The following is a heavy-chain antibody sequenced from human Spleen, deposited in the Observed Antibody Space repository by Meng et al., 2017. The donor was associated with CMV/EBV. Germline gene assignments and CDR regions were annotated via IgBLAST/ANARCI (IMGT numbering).Heavy chain of an antibody. CDR2: INPNSGGT. CDR1: GYTFTGYY. J-gene: IGHJ4*02. D-gene: IGHD3-16*02. V-gene: IGHV1-2*02. Sequence: ASVKVSCKASGYTFTGYYMHWVRQAPGQGLEWMGWINPNSGGTNYAQKFQGRVTMTRDTSISTAYMELSRLRSDDTAVYYCARGRKLRLGELSRFVYWGQGTLVTVSS. CDR3: ARGRKLRLGELSRFVY.